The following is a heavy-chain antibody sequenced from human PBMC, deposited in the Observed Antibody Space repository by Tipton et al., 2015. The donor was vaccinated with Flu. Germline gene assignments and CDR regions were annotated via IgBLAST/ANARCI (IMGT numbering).Heavy chain of an antibody. CDR3: SSYYIRAFDI. CDR2: IYYSGNT. CDR1: GASINNYY. D-gene: IGHD3-10*01. Sequence: GASINNYYWSWIRQPPGKGLEWIGYIYYSGNTNYNPSPKSRVTMSLDASKSHFSLKLSSVTAADTAMYYCSSYYIRAFDIWGQGTMVTVSS. J-gene: IGHJ3*02. V-gene: IGHV4-59*01.